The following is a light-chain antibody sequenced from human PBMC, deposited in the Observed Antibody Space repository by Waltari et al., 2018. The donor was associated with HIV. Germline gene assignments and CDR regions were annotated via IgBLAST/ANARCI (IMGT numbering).Light chain of an antibody. Sequence: SFELTQPPSVSVSPGQTAKITCSGDALAKKYTYWYQQKPGPAPVVVKYKDTERPSGIPGRFSGSSSGTTVSLTIRGDQAEDAAYYCCQSADTSGTSVFGSGTKLTVL. V-gene: IGLV3-25*03. CDR1: ALAKKY. CDR2: KDT. CDR3: QSADTSGTSV. J-gene: IGLJ1*01.